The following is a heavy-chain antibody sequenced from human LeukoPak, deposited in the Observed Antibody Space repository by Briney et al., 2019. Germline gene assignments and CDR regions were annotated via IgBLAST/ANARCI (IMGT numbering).Heavy chain of an antibody. CDR2: ISYDERNI. J-gene: IGHJ5*02. CDR3: AREAISGWTDH. D-gene: IGHD6-19*01. CDR1: GFTFSSYT. V-gene: IGHV3-30-3*01. Sequence: PGGSLRLSCAASGFTFSSYTMNWLRQAPGKGLEWVAVISYDERNIFYGDSVKGRFTISRDNFKDTVYPQINRLRTEDTAVYFCAREAISGWTDHWGQGTLVTVSS.